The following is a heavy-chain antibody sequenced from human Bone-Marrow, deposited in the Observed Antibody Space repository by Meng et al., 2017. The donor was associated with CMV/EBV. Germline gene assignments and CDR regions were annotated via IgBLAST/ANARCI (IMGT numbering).Heavy chain of an antibody. CDR2: FDPEDGET. CDR3: ARDHSSSSIPLDY. D-gene: IGHD6-6*01. J-gene: IGHJ4*02. Sequence: VQLGRSGSEVKKPGASVKVSCKFSGYTLTELSMHWVRQAPGKGLEWMGGFDPEDGETIYAQKFQGRVTMTEDTSTDTAYMELSSLRAEDTAVYYCARDHSSSSIPLDYWGQGTLVTVSS. V-gene: IGHV1-24*01. CDR1: GYTLTELS.